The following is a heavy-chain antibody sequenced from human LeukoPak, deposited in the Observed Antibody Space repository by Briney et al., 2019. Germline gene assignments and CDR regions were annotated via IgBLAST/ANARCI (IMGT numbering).Heavy chain of an antibody. CDR3: ARRYYPKRDHAFDI. CDR1: GGTFSSHV. J-gene: IGHJ3*02. D-gene: IGHD1-26*01. CDR2: IIPIFGTG. Sequence: GASVRVSCKASGGTFSSHVISWVRQAPGQGLEWMGGIIPIFGTGNYAQKFQGRVTITADESTSTAYMELSSLRSEDTAVYYCARRYYPKRDHAFDIWGQGTMVTVSS. V-gene: IGHV1-69*13.